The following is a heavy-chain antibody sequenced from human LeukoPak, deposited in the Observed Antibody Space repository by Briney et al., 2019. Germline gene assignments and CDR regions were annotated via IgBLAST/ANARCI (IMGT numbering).Heavy chain of an antibody. V-gene: IGHV4-59*01. Sequence: SETLSLTCTVSGGSLSGFYWSWIRQPPGKGLEWIGYVYYSGSTTYNPSLKSRVTISVDTSKNQFSLRLGSVTAADTAVYYCARGLGALFDYWGQGTLVTVSS. CDR1: GGSLSGFY. J-gene: IGHJ4*02. CDR2: VYYSGST. CDR3: ARGLGALFDY. D-gene: IGHD3-16*01.